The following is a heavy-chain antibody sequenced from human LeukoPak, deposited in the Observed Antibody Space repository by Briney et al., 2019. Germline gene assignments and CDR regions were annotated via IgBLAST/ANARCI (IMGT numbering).Heavy chain of an antibody. CDR1: GGSFSGYY. V-gene: IGHV4-34*01. J-gene: IGHJ4*02. Sequence: SETLSLTCAVYGGSFSGYYWSWIRQPPGKGLEWIGEINHSGSTNYNPSLKSRVTISVDTSKNQFSLKLSSVTAADTAVYYCARGGEYCSSTSCSRHYYFDYWGQGTLVTVSS. CDR2: INHSGST. D-gene: IGHD2-2*01. CDR3: ARGGEYCSSTSCSRHYYFDY.